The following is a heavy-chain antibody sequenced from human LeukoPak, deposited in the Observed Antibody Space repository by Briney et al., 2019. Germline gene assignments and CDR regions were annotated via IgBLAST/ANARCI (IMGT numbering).Heavy chain of an antibody. CDR3: ARGHYGGNRYFDH. Sequence: ASVRVSCKTSGYTFRDYEINWVRQAPGLGLEWVAWIHANSGKAGSAQKFQGRVTLTRDTSTETAFMELSGLTSDDSATYFCARGHYGGNRYFDHWGQGTLVTVSS. J-gene: IGHJ4*02. V-gene: IGHV1-8*01. CDR1: GYTFRDYE. D-gene: IGHD4-23*01. CDR2: IHANSGKA.